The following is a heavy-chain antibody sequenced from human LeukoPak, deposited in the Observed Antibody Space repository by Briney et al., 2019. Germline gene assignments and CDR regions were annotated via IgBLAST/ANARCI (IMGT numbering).Heavy chain of an antibody. J-gene: IGHJ5*02. V-gene: IGHV1-69*04. D-gene: IGHD4-17*01. CDR3: ARESVDYGDYVRGNWFDP. Sequence: ASVKVSCKASGGTFSSYAISWVRQAPGQGLEWMGRIIPILGIANYAQKFQGRVTITADKSTSTAYMELSSLRSEDTAVYYCARESVDYGDYVRGNWFDPWGQGTLVTVSS. CDR2: IIPILGIA. CDR1: GGTFSSYA.